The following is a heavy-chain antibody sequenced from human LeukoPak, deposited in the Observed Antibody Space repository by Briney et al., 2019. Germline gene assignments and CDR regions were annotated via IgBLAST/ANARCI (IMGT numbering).Heavy chain of an antibody. CDR3: ARVALRGDNYLDY. Sequence: SETLSLTCTVSGGSISNYYWSWIRQPAGKGLEWIGRIYTSGSTSFNPSLKSRVTMSVDTSRNQFSLKMRSVTAAGTAVYFCARVALRGDNYLDYWGQGTLVTVSS. CDR1: GGSISNYY. J-gene: IGHJ4*02. V-gene: IGHV4-4*07. CDR2: IYTSGST. D-gene: IGHD3-10*01.